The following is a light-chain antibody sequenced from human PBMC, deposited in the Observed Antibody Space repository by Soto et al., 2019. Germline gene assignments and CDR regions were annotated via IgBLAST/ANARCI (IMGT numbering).Light chain of an antibody. Sequence: DIQMTQSPSSLSASVGDRVTITCQASDDISNYLNWYQQKPGKAPKVLIYNASHLELGVPSRFSGGGSGTEFTFNVSSLQAEDIATYYCQQYANLPLPFGPGTKVDIK. CDR3: QQYANLPLP. J-gene: IGKJ3*01. CDR1: DDISNY. V-gene: IGKV1-33*01. CDR2: NAS.